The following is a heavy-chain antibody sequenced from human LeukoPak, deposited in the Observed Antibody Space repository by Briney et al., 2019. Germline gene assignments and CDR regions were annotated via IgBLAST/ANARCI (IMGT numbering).Heavy chain of an antibody. J-gene: IGHJ3*01. CDR2: INSGSSYM. D-gene: IGHD7-27*01. Sequence: GGSLRLSCEASGFTFSSYSMNWVRQAPGKGLEWVSYINSGSSYMYYPDSVKGRFTISRDNAKNSLYLQMDSLRDEDTAVYYCAREDDDWGPNTFDVWGQGTVVTVSS. V-gene: IGHV3-48*02. CDR1: GFTFSSYS. CDR3: AREDDDWGPNTFDV.